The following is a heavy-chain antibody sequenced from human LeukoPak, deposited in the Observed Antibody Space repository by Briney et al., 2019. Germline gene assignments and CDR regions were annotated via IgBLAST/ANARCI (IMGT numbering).Heavy chain of an antibody. J-gene: IGHJ4*02. CDR2: IYSGGST. Sequence: GGSLRLSCAASGFTVSSNYMSWVRQAPGKGLEWVSVIYSGGSTYYADSVKGRFTISRDNSKNTLYLQMNSLRAEDTAVYYCASFAAGTRKTDYWGQGTLVTVSS. CDR3: ASFAAGTRKTDY. V-gene: IGHV3-53*01. CDR1: GFTVSSNY. D-gene: IGHD6-13*01.